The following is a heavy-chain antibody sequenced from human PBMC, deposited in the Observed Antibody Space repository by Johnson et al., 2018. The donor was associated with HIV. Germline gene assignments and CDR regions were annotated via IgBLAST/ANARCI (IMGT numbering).Heavy chain of an antibody. V-gene: IGHV3-7*05. CDR3: ARDPLYTKGGTLDI. CDR2: IKQDGSEK. Sequence: VQLVESGGGLVQPGGSLRLSCAASGFTFSSYWMSWVRQAPGKGLEWVANIKQDGSEKYYVDSVKGRFTISRDNAKNSLYLQMNSLRAEDTAVYYCARDPLYTKGGTLDIWGQGTMVTVSS. J-gene: IGHJ3*02. D-gene: IGHD2-2*02. CDR1: GFTFSSYW.